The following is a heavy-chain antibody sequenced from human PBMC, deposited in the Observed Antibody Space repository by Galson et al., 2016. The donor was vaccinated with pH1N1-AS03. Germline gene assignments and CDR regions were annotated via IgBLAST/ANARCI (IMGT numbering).Heavy chain of an antibody. V-gene: IGHV3-7*03. CDR2: IKQDGSEK. CDR1: GFIFIGYW. J-gene: IGHJ3*02. CDR3: ARGKDFWSGYPDDPFDI. Sequence: SLRLSCAASGFIFIGYWMSWVRQAPGKGLEWVANIKQDGSEKYYVDSVKGRFTIARDNAKNSVYLQMNSLRAEDTAVYHCARGKDFWSGYPDDPFDIWGLGTRVTVSS. D-gene: IGHD3-3*01.